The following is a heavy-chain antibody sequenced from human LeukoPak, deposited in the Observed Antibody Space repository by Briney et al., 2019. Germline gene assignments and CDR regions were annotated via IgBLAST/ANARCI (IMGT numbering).Heavy chain of an antibody. D-gene: IGHD4-23*01. V-gene: IGHV3-21*01. CDR3: ASDPYGGNLGG. CDR2: ISSSSSYI. Sequence: GGSLRLSCAASGFTFSHAWMSWVRQAPGKGLEWVSSISSSSSYIYYADSVKGRFTISRDNAKNSLYLQMNSLRAEDTAVYYCASDPYGGNLGGWGQGTLVTVSS. CDR1: GFTFSHAW. J-gene: IGHJ4*02.